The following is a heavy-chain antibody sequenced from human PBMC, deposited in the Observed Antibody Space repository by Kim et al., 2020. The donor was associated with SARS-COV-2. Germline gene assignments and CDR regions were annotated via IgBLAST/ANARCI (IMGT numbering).Heavy chain of an antibody. J-gene: IGHJ6*02. CDR2: ISSSSSTI. V-gene: IGHV3-48*02. Sequence: GGSLRLSCAASGFTFSSYSMNWVRQAPGKGLEWVSYISSSSSTIYYADSVKGRFTISRDNAKKSLYLQMNSLRDEDTAVYYCARDVAGYSSSWYGHYYYGMDVWGQGTTVTVSS. CDR3: ARDVAGYSSSWYGHYYYGMDV. D-gene: IGHD6-13*01. CDR1: GFTFSSYS.